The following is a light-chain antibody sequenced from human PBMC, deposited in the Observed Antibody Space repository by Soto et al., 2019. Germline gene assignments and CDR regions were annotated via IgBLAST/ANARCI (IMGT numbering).Light chain of an antibody. CDR3: GTWDSSLSVLYV. V-gene: IGLV1-51*02. J-gene: IGLJ1*01. Sequence: QSVLTQPPPVSAAPGQKGTISFSWSRSKIGNNYVSWYQQLPGTAPKLLIYENNKRPSGIPDRFSGSKSGTSATLGITGLQTGDEADYYCGTWDSSLSVLYVFGTGTKVTVL. CDR2: ENN. CDR1: RSKIGNNY.